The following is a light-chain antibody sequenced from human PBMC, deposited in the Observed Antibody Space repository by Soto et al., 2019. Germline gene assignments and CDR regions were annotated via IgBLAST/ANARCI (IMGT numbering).Light chain of an antibody. J-gene: IGKJ1*01. CDR3: QQHSNSPWT. Sequence: EIVLTQSPGTLTLSPGESATLCCRASQTISNNYLVWYRQKPGQAPRLLIYAVSSRAAGIPDRFSGSGSGTDFALTIARLEPEDSAVYYCQQHSNSPWTFGQGTRVEI. V-gene: IGKV3-20*01. CDR2: AVS. CDR1: QTISNNY.